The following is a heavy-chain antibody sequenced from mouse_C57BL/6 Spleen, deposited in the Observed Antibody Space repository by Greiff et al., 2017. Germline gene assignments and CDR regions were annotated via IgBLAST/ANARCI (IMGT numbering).Heavy chain of an antibody. CDR2: IRSKSNNYAT. D-gene: IGHD3-3*01. CDR3: VRQGGRLSYFDD. J-gene: IGHJ2*01. Sequence: VQLQESGGGLVQPKGSLKLSCAASGFSFNTYAMNWVRQAPGKGLEWVARIRSKSNNYATYYADSVKDRFTISRDDSESMLYLQMNNLKTEDTAMYYCVRQGGRLSYFDDWGQGTTLTVSS. CDR1: GFSFNTYA. V-gene: IGHV10-1*01.